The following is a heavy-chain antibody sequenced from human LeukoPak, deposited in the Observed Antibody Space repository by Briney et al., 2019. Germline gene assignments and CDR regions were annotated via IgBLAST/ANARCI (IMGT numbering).Heavy chain of an antibody. Sequence: GGSLRLSCAASGFTFSTYSMSWVRQAPGKGLEWVANIKQDGSEKYYVDSVKGRFRISRDNAKNSLNLQLNSLRAEDTAVYYCARDRYFSYWGQGTLVTVSS. CDR3: ARDRYFSY. D-gene: IGHD3-9*01. CDR2: IKQDGSEK. CDR1: GFTFSTYS. V-gene: IGHV3-7*01. J-gene: IGHJ4*02.